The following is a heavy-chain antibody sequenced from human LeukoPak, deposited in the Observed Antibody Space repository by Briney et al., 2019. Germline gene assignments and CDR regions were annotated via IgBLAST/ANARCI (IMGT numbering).Heavy chain of an antibody. CDR3: ARVGASSSWYGGILRPNAFDI. Sequence: GSVKVSCKASGYTFTSYGISWLRQAPGQGLEWMGWNSAYNGNTNYAQKLQGRATMTTDTSTRTPYMELRSLRSDDTAVYCCARVGASSSWYGGILRPNAFDIWGQGTMVTVAS. CDR2: NSAYNGNT. V-gene: IGHV1-18*01. D-gene: IGHD6-13*01. CDR1: GYTFTSYG. J-gene: IGHJ3*02.